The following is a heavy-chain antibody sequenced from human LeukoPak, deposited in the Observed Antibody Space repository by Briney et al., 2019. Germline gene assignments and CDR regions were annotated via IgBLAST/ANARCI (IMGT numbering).Heavy chain of an antibody. CDR2: ISGSGDNT. Sequence: GGSLRLSCAASGFTFSNYAMSWVRQAPGKGLEWVSAISGSGDNTYYADSVKGRFTVSRDNSKNTLYVQMKSLRAEDTAVYYCAKDFVVVPGNVNYFDYWGQGALVTVSS. D-gene: IGHD2-21*02. CDR3: AKDFVVVPGNVNYFDY. V-gene: IGHV3-23*01. J-gene: IGHJ4*02. CDR1: GFTFSNYA.